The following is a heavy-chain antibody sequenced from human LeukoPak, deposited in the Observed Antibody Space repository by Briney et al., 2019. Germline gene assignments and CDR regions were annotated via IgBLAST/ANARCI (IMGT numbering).Heavy chain of an antibody. CDR3: ARDRGIPWDWFDP. CDR1: GGSIINSNW. V-gene: IGHV4-4*02. CDR2: IDHSGST. J-gene: IGHJ5*02. D-gene: IGHD3-10*01. Sequence: PSGTLSLTCAVSGGSIINSNWWSWVRQPPGKGLEWIGEIDHSGSTSYNPSLKSRVTMSVDTSKNQFSLKLSSVTAADTAVYYCARDRGIPWDWFDPWGQGTLVTVSS.